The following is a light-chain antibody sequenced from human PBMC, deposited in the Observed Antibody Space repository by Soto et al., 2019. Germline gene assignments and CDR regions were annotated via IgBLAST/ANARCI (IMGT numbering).Light chain of an antibody. J-gene: IGKJ2*01. CDR3: QRYGCFPYT. V-gene: IGKV1-5*03. CDR1: QRINSW. CDR2: KAS. Sequence: DIQMTQPPSTLYASIGDTVIITCRASQRINSWCAWYQQNPGKAPKLLVHKASTLESGIPSRFRGSESETNFTLTISILLRDDFATFYCQRYGCFPYTFRQRTKLEIK.